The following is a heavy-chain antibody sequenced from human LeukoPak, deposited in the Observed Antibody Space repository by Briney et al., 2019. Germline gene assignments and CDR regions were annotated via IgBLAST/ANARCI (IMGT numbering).Heavy chain of an antibody. Sequence: GGSLRLSCEATGFTFSSYSLSWVRQAPGKGLEWVSSISSSSSYIYYADSVKGRFTISRDNAKNSLYLQMNSLRAEDTAVYYCARDLYDFWSGYEAFDIWGQGTMVTVSS. J-gene: IGHJ3*02. V-gene: IGHV3-21*01. CDR2: ISSSSSYI. CDR3: ARDLYDFWSGYEAFDI. CDR1: GFTFSSYS. D-gene: IGHD3-3*01.